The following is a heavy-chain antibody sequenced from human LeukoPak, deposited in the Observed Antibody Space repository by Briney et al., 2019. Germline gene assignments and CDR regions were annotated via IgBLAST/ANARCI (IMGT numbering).Heavy chain of an antibody. Sequence: GGSLRLSCAASGFTFSSYAMSWVRQAPGQGLEWVSAISGSGGSTYYADAVKGRFTISRDNSKNTLYLQMNSLRAEDTAVYYCAKDRTYCGGDCPWYFDYWGQGTLVTVSS. CDR1: GFTFSSYA. CDR3: AKDRTYCGGDCPWYFDY. J-gene: IGHJ4*02. V-gene: IGHV3-23*01. D-gene: IGHD2-21*02. CDR2: ISGSGGST.